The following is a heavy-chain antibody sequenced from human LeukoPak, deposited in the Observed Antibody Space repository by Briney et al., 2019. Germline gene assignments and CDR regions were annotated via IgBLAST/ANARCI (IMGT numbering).Heavy chain of an antibody. CDR2: IIPIFGTA. Sequence: ASVKVSCKASGYTFTSYYMHWVRQAPGQGLEWMGGIIPIFGTANYAQKFQGRVTITADESTSTAYMELSSLRSEDTAVYYCARDDYGSGSYYNVGPPQLRYWGQGTLVTVSS. D-gene: IGHD3-10*01. J-gene: IGHJ4*02. V-gene: IGHV1-69*13. CDR1: GYTFTSYY. CDR3: ARDDYGSGSYYNVGPPQLRY.